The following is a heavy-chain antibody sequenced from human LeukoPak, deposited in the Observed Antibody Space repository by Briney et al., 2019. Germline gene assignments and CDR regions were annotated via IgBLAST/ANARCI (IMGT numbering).Heavy chain of an antibody. V-gene: IGHV1-46*01. CDR3: ARGADDSSGFDPAEYFLH. J-gene: IGHJ1*01. CDR2: INPSDGGT. Sequence: ASVKLSCKASGYNFTIYYMHWVRQAPGQGLEWMGIINPSDGGTYYAETFQGRVTMTKDTSTSTVYMELSSLRSEDTAFYYCARGADDSSGFDPAEYFLHWGQGTLVTVSS. CDR1: GYNFTIYY. D-gene: IGHD3-22*01.